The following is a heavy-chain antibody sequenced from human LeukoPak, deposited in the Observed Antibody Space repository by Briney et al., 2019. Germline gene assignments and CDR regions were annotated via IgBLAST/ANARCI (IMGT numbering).Heavy chain of an antibody. Sequence: EASVKVSCKASGGTFSSYAISWVRQAPGQGLEWMGGIIPIFGTANYAQKFQGRVTITADESTSTAYMGLSSLRSEDTAVYYCARGPATGGVITFDYWGQGTLVTVSS. J-gene: IGHJ4*02. D-gene: IGHD3-16*01. CDR2: IIPIFGTA. V-gene: IGHV1-69*13. CDR1: GGTFSSYA. CDR3: ARGPATGGVITFDY.